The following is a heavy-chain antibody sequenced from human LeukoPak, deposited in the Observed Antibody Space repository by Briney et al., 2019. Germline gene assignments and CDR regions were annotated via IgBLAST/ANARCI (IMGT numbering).Heavy chain of an antibody. CDR2: IKSKTDGGTT. D-gene: IGHD3-9*01. CDR1: GFTFSNAW. CDR3: TTLYDILTGYQTIDY. Sequence: GGSLRLSCAASGFTFSNAWMSWVRQAPGKGLEWVGRIKSKTDGGTTDYAAPVKGRFTISRDDSKNTLYLQMNSLKTEDTAVYYCTTLYDILTGYQTIDYWGQGTLVTVSS. V-gene: IGHV3-15*01. J-gene: IGHJ4*02.